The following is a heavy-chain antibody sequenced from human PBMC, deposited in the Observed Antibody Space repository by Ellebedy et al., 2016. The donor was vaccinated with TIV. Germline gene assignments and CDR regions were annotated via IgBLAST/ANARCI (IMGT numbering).Heavy chain of an antibody. CDR1: GYTFTSYD. V-gene: IGHV1-8*01. D-gene: IGHD3-10*01. J-gene: IGHJ6*02. Sequence: ASVKVSCXASGYTFTSYDINWVRQATGQGLEWMGWMNPNSGNTGYAQKFQGRVTMTEDTSTDTAYMELSSLRSEDTAVYSCATMVLGELTGGMDVWGQGTTVTVSS. CDR3: ATMVLGELTGGMDV. CDR2: MNPNSGNT.